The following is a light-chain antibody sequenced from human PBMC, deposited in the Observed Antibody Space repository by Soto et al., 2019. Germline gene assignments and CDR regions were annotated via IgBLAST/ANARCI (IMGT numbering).Light chain of an antibody. J-gene: IGLJ1*01. CDR1: SSNIGAGYD. CDR2: GNS. CDR3: QSSDSSMSALYD. V-gene: IGLV1-40*01. Sequence: QSVLTHPPSVSGAPGQKVTISCTGSSSNIGAGYDVHWYQQLPGTAPKLLIYGNSNRPSGVPDRFSGSKSGTSASLAITGLQAEDVADYDCQSSDSSMSALYDFRTGTKVTDL.